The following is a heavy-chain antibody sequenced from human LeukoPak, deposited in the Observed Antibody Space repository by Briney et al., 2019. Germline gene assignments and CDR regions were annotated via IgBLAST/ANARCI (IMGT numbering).Heavy chain of an antibody. V-gene: IGHV4-61*03. Sequence: SETLSLTCTLSGGSLSSGTYYWSSVRQPPGEGLGWIGYIYYTGSTNYNPSLKSRLTISVDTSKNHFSLKLSSVTAADTAVYYCARRGGSGRSFDYWGQGTLVTVSS. CDR1: GGSLSSGTYY. J-gene: IGHJ4*02. D-gene: IGHD3-10*01. CDR2: IYYTGST. CDR3: ARRGGSGRSFDY.